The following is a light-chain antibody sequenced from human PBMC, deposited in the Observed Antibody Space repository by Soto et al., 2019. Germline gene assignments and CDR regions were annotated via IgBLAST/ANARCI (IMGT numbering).Light chain of an antibody. V-gene: IGLV2-14*01. CDR3: SSYTTSSTVV. CDR1: SSDVGKYNY. CDR2: EVT. Sequence: QSALTQPASVSGSPGQSITISCTGTSSDVGKYNYVSWYQQHPAKAPKLMIFEVTNRPSGVSNRFSGSTSGNTASLTISGLQAEDEADYYCSSYTTSSTVVFGSGTKLTVL. J-gene: IGLJ1*01.